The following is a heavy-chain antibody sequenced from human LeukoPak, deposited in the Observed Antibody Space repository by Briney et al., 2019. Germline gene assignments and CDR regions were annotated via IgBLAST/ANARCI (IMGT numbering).Heavy chain of an antibody. CDR2: INPNSGGST. D-gene: IGHD3-10*01. Sequence: ASVKVSCKASGYTFTGYYMHWVRQAPGQGLEWMGWINPNSGGSTSYAQKFQGRVTMTRDTSTSTVYMELSSLRSEDTAVYYCARDSLVVRGLGSQTPDYYFDYWGQGTLVTVSS. CDR3: ARDSLVVRGLGSQTPDYYFDY. CDR1: GYTFTGYY. V-gene: IGHV1-46*01. J-gene: IGHJ4*02.